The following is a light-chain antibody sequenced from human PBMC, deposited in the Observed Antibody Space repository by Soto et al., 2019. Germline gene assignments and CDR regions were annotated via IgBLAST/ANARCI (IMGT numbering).Light chain of an antibody. CDR2: DNN. CDR3: GAWDSSLMGVV. CDR1: SSNVGNNY. V-gene: IGLV1-51*01. J-gene: IGLJ2*01. Sequence: QSVLTQPPSVSAAPGQKVTISCSGSSSNVGNNYVSWYQQLPGTAPKLLIYDNNKRPSGIPDRFSGSKSATSATLDITALQTGDEADYYCGAWDSSLMGVVFGGGTSSPS.